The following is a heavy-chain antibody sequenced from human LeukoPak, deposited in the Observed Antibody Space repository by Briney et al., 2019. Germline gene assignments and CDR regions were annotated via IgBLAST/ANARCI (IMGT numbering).Heavy chain of an antibody. CDR2: IIPIFGTA. V-gene: IGHV1-69*13. J-gene: IGHJ2*01. D-gene: IGHD1-26*01. CDR3: ASASGSYRPRRPAVLPDL. CDR1: GGTFSSYA. Sequence: SVKVSCKASGGTFSSYAISWVRQAPGQGLEWMGGIIPIFGTANYAQKFQGRVTITADESTSTAYMELSSLRSEGTAVYYCASASGSYRPRRPAVLPDLWGRGTLVTVSS.